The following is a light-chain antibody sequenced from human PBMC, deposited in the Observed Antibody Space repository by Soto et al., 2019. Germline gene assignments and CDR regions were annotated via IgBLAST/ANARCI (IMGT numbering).Light chain of an antibody. V-gene: IGLV1-40*01. J-gene: IGLJ3*02. CDR3: QSYDSSLSGSRV. CDR2: ANT. CDR1: SSNIGAGYD. Sequence: QSALTQPPSVSGAPGQRVTISCTGSSSNIGAGYDVHWYQQLPGTAPKLLIYANTNRPSGVPDRFSGSKSGTSASLAITGLQAEDEAEYDCQSYDSSLSGSRVFGGGTKLTVL.